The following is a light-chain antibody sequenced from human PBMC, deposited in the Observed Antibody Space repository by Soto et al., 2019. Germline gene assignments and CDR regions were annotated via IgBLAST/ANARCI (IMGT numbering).Light chain of an antibody. J-gene: IGLJ1*01. CDR2: DVT. CDR1: GSDVGGYNY. Sequence: QSALTQPRSVSGSPGQSVTISCTGTGSDVGGYNYVSWYQQYPDKAPKVMIYDVTKRPAGVPARFSGSKSGNTASLTISGLQADDEADYYCCSYAGSYTYVFGTGTKVTVL. CDR3: CSYAGSYTYV. V-gene: IGLV2-11*01.